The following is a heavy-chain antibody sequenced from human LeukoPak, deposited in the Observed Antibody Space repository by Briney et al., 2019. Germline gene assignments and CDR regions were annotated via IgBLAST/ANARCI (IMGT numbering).Heavy chain of an antibody. D-gene: IGHD2-15*01. CDR2: ISGSGGST. V-gene: IGHV3-23*01. CDR1: GFTFSSYA. Sequence: GGSLRLSCAASGFTFSSYAMSWVRQAPGKGLEWVSAISGSGGSTYYADSVKGRFTISRDNSKNTLYLQMNSLRAEDKAVYYCARAEDIVVVVAASYIAYWGQATLVTDSS. J-gene: IGHJ4*02. CDR3: ARAEDIVVVVAASYIAY.